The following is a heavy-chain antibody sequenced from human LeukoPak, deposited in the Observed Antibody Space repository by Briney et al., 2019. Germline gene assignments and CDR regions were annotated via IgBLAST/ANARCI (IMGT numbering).Heavy chain of an antibody. V-gene: IGHV3-7*01. D-gene: IGHD6-13*01. CDR1: GFTFSSYE. CDR2: IKQDGSEK. J-gene: IGHJ3*02. Sequence: PGGSLRLSCAASGFTFSSYEMNWVRQAPGKGLEWVANIKQDGSEKYYVDSVEGRFTISRDNAKNSLYLQMNSLRAEDTAVYYCARGVRVSRSDAFDIWGQGTMVTVSS. CDR3: ARGVRVSRSDAFDI.